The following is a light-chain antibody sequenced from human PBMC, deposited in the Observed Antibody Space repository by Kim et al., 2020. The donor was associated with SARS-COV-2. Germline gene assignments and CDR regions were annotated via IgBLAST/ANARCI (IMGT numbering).Light chain of an antibody. CDR1: SSDVGGYNY. V-gene: IGLV2-14*01. J-gene: IGLJ3*02. CDR3: SSYTSSSTPWV. Sequence: QSVLTQPASVSGSPGQSITISCTGTSSDVGGYNYVSWYQQHPGKAPKLMIYDVSKRPSGVSNRFSGSKSGNTASLTISGLQAEDEADYYCSSYTSSSTPWVFGGGTQLTVL. CDR2: DVS.